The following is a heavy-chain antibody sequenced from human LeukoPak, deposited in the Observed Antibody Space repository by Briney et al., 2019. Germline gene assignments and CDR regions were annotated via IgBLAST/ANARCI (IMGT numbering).Heavy chain of an antibody. D-gene: IGHD2-2*01. CDR1: GFTFSSYS. CDR2: ISSSSSYI. J-gene: IGHJ4*02. CDR3: ARVGPAAMAADY. Sequence: GGSLRLSCAASGFTFSSYSMNWVRQAPGKGLEWVSSISSSSSYIYYADSVKGRFTISRDNAKNSLYLQMNSLRAEDTAVYYCARVGPAAMAADYWGQGTLVTVSS. V-gene: IGHV3-21*01.